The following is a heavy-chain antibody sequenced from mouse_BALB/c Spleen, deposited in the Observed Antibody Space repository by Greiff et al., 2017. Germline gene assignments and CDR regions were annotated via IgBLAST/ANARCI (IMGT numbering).Heavy chain of an antibody. CDR1: GFTFSSYA. V-gene: IGHV5-6-5*01. J-gene: IGHJ3*01. CDR2: ISSGGST. CDR3: ARAGSSSWFAY. D-gene: IGHD1-1*01. Sequence: EVMLVESGGGLVKPGGSLKLSCAASGFTFSSYAMSWVRQTPEKRLEWVASISSGGSTYYPDSVKGRFTISRDNARNILYLQMSSLRSEDTAMYYCARAGSSSWFAYWGQGTLVTVSA.